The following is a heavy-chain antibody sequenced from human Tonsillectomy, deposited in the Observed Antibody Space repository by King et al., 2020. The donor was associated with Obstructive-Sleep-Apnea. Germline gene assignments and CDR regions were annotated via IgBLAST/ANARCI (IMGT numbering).Heavy chain of an antibody. J-gene: IGHJ5*02. V-gene: IGHV4-4*07. D-gene: IGHD2-15*01. CDR1: GGSISSYY. CDR3: ARGYCSGCSCVSYNWFDP. Sequence: VQLQESGPGLVKPSETLSLTCTVSGGSISSYYWSWIRQPAGKGLEWSGRIYTSGSTNYNPSLKSRVTMSVDTSQNQFSLKLSSVTAADTAVYYCARGYCSGCSCVSYNWFDPWGQGTLVTVSS. CDR2: IYTSGST.